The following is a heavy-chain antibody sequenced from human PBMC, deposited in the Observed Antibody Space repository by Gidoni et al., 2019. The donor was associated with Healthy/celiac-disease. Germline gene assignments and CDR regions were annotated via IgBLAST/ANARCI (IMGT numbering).Heavy chain of an antibody. Sequence: QITLKESGPTLVKPTQTLTLTCTFSGFSVSTSGLGVGWIRQPPGKALEWLALIYWNDDKRYSPSLKSRLTITKDTSKNQVVLTMTNMDPVDTATYYCAHRRYYYDSSGYHPDAFDIWGQGTMVTVSS. V-gene: IGHV2-5*01. D-gene: IGHD3-22*01. CDR1: GFSVSTSGLG. CDR3: AHRRYYYDSSGYHPDAFDI. CDR2: IYWNDDK. J-gene: IGHJ3*02.